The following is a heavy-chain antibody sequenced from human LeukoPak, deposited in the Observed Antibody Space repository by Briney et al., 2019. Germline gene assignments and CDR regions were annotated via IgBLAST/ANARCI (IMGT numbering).Heavy chain of an antibody. Sequence: PGGSLRLSCAASGFTFSSYGMHWVRQAPGKGLEWVAFIRYDGSNKYYADSVKGRFTISRDNSKNTLYLQMNSLRAEDTAVYYCAKDGYCSSTSCRATPFDPWGQGTLVTVSS. CDR1: GFTFSSYG. CDR2: IRYDGSNK. J-gene: IGHJ5*02. CDR3: AKDGYCSSTSCRATPFDP. V-gene: IGHV3-30*02. D-gene: IGHD2-2*03.